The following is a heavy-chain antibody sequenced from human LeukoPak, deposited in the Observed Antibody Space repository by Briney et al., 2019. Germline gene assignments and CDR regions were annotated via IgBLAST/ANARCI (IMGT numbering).Heavy chain of an antibody. D-gene: IGHD6-13*01. CDR3: ATDPSRRVCDS. J-gene: IGHJ4*02. CDR1: GFTFSNYW. Sequence: PGGSLRLSCAASGFTFSNYWMHWVRQAPGKGRVWVSRINRDGSSISYADSVKGRFTISRDNAKNTLYLQMNSLRAEDTAVYYCATDPSRRVCDSWGQGTLVTVSS. CDR2: INRDGSSI. V-gene: IGHV3-74*01.